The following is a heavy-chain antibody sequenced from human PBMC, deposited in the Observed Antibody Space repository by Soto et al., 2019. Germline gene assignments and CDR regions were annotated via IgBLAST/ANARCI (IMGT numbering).Heavy chain of an antibody. Sequence: GASVKVSCKASGYTFTDYAMHWVRQAPGQSLEWMGWINGGNGNTKYSQNFQGRVSITRDTSATTVYMALSSLRPEDTAVYYCARGGQLIYFDYWGQGSVVTVSS. D-gene: IGHD2-2*02. J-gene: IGHJ4*02. CDR3: ARGGQLIYFDY. CDR1: GYTFTDYA. V-gene: IGHV1-3*01. CDR2: INGGNGNT.